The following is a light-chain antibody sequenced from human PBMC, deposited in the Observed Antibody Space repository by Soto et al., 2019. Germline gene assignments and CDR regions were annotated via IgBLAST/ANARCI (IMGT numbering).Light chain of an antibody. Sequence: EIVLTQAPATLSLSPGKRAVLSCRASQGVGTYLAWYQQRPGQAPRLLIYGASNSATGIPARFRGSGSGTAFTLTIGSLEPEDFAVYFCQQRNNWLTFGGGTTVDIK. CDR3: QQRNNWLT. V-gene: IGKV3-11*01. J-gene: IGKJ4*01. CDR2: GAS. CDR1: QGVGTY.